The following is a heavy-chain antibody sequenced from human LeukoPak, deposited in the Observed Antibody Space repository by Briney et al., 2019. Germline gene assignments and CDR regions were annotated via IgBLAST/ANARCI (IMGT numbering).Heavy chain of an antibody. D-gene: IGHD5-12*01. Sequence: SDTESLMCTVSGYSISSGYSWGSIRQPPGTGLAWIWRIYHSVSTYYNPSLKSRATISVDTSKNQFSLKLSSVTAADTAVYYCARRMSGYGRYYYYMDVWGKGTTVTISS. CDR3: ARRMSGYGRYYYYMDV. CDR1: GYSISSGYS. J-gene: IGHJ6*03. CDR2: IYHSVST. V-gene: IGHV4-38-2*02.